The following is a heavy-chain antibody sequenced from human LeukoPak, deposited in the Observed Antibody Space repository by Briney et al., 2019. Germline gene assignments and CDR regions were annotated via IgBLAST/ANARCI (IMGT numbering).Heavy chain of an antibody. CDR3: ARVPRYYDFWSGYNNLDY. CDR1: GYTFTSYG. CDR2: ISAYNGNT. D-gene: IGHD3-3*01. V-gene: IGHV1-18*01. J-gene: IGHJ4*02. Sequence: ASVKVSCKASGYTFTSYGISWVRQAPGQGLEWMGWISAYNGNTNYAQKLQGRVTMTTDTSTSTAYMELRSLRSDDTAVYYCARVPRYYDFWSGYNNLDYWGQGTLVTVSS.